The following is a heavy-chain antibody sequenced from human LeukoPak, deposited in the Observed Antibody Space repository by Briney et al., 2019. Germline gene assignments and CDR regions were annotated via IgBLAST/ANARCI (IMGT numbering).Heavy chain of an antibody. Sequence: ASVKVSCRASGYTFTTYGISWVRQAPGQGLEWMGIINPSGGSTSYAQKFQGRVTMTRDTSTSTVYMELSSLRSEDTAVYYCAGLNWNDAFDIWGQGTMVTVSS. V-gene: IGHV1-46*01. CDR1: GYTFTTYG. CDR3: AGLNWNDAFDI. CDR2: INPSGGST. D-gene: IGHD1-1*01. J-gene: IGHJ3*02.